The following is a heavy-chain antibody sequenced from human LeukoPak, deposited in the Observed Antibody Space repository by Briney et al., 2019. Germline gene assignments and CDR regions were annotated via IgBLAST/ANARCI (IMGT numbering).Heavy chain of an antibody. V-gene: IGHV4-59*01. CDR2: IYYSGST. CDR3: ARPEEYASGGYSSFFHH. J-gene: IGHJ1*01. CDR1: GGSISSYY. D-gene: IGHD3-22*01. Sequence: SETLSLTCTVSGGSISSYYWSWIRQPPGKGLEWIGYIYYSGSTNYNPSLKSRVTISVDTSKNQFSLKLKSVTAADTAVYYCARPEEYASGGYSSFFHHWGQGTQVSVFS.